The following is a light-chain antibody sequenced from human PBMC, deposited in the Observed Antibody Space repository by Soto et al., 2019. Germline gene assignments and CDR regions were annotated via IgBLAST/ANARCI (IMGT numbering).Light chain of an antibody. J-gene: IGLJ1*01. CDR1: ELGDKY. Sequence: SYELTQPPSVSVSPGQTATITCSGDELGDKYACWYQQKPGQSPVLIIYQDRKRPSGIPERFSGSNSGNTATLTISGTQPMDEADYYCQAWDSSTPYVFGTGTKLTVL. CDR2: QDR. V-gene: IGLV3-1*01. CDR3: QAWDSSTPYV.